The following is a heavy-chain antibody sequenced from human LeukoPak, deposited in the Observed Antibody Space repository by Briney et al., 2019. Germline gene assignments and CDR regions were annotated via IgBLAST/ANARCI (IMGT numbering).Heavy chain of an antibody. CDR1: GFTFRSYE. V-gene: IGHV3-48*03. CDR2: ISSSGTTI. J-gene: IGHJ4*02. CDR3: AKDPLSWFGENTIIDY. Sequence: GGSLRLSCAASGFTFRSYEMNWVRQAPGKGLEWVSYISSSGTTIYYADSVKGRFTISRDNSKNTLYLQMNSLRAEDTAVYYCAKDPLSWFGENTIIDYWGQGTLVTVSS. D-gene: IGHD3-10*01.